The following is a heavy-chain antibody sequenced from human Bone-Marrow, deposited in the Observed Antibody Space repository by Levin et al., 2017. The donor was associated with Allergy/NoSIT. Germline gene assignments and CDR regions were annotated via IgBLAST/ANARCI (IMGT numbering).Heavy chain of an antibody. CDR2: INSDGSST. V-gene: IGHV3-74*01. CDR1: GFTFSSYW. CDR3: ARGVVVVPAAVQYYYYYGMDV. J-gene: IGHJ6*02. D-gene: IGHD2-2*02. Sequence: GASVKVSCAASGFTFSSYWMHWVRQAPGKGLVWVSRINSDGSSTSYADSVKGRFTISRDNAKNTLYLQMNSLRAEDTAVYYCARGVVVVPAAVQYYYYYGMDVWGQGTTVTVSS.